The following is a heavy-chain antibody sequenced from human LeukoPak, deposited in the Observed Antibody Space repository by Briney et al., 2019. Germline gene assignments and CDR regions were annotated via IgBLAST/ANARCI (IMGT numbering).Heavy chain of an antibody. CDR3: ARDNYAGANWFDP. D-gene: IGHD1-7*01. CDR2: IIPIFGTA. J-gene: IGHJ5*02. V-gene: IGHV1-69*05. Sequence: SVKVSCKASGGTFSSYAISWVRQAPGQGLEWMGGIIPIFGTANYAQKFQGRVTITTDESTSTAYMELSSLRPEDTAVYYCARDNYAGANWFDPWGQGTLVTVSS. CDR1: GGTFSSYA.